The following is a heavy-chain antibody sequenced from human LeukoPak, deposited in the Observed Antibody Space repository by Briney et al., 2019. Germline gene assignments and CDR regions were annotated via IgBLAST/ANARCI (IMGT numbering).Heavy chain of an antibody. CDR1: GGSISSYY. Sequence: SETLSLTCTVSGGSISSYYWSWIRQPPGKGLEWIGYICYSGSTNYNPSLKSRVTISVDTSKNQFSLKLSSVTAADTAVYYCARSPYGDYPVDYWGQGTLVTVSS. CDR3: ARSPYGDYPVDY. J-gene: IGHJ4*02. CDR2: ICYSGST. D-gene: IGHD4-17*01. V-gene: IGHV4-59*01.